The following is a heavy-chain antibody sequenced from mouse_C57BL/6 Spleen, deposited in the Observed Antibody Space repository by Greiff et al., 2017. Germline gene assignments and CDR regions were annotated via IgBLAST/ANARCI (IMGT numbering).Heavy chain of an antibody. Sequence: DVMLVESGGGLVQPGGSLSLSCAASGFTFTDYYMSWVRQPPGKALEWLGFIRNKANGYTTEYSASVKGRFTISRDNSQSILYLQMNALRAEDSATYYCARYVATNAMDYWGQGTSVTVSS. CDR3: ARYVATNAMDY. V-gene: IGHV7-3*01. CDR2: IRNKANGYTT. CDR1: GFTFTDYY. D-gene: IGHD1-1*01. J-gene: IGHJ4*01.